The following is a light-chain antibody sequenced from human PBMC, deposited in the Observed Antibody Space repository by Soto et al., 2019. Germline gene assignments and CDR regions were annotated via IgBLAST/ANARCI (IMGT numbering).Light chain of an antibody. CDR3: MQVLQTWP. CDR1: QSLLHSNGYNY. V-gene: IGKV2-28*01. Sequence: DIVMTQAPLSLPVTPGEPASISCRSSQSLLHSNGYNYLDWYLQKPGQSPQLLIYLGSNRASGVPDRLSGSGSGTDFTLKISRVEAEDVGVYYCMQVLQTWPFAQGTKV. J-gene: IGKJ1*01. CDR2: LGS.